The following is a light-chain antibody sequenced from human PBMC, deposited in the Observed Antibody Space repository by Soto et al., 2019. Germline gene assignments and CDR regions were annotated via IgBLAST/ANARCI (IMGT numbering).Light chain of an antibody. CDR3: CSDAGATRYL. J-gene: IGLJ1*01. Sequence: QSPLTQLASVSGPTGQSIVISRNGSSSDGGSYNLVSWYQQYPGKAPKVMIFERTKRPSADPDRFSGSKSGNTASLTISGLQTEDVADYYCCSDAGATRYLVGTGTKV. V-gene: IGLV2-23*01. CDR1: SSDGGSYNL. CDR2: ERT.